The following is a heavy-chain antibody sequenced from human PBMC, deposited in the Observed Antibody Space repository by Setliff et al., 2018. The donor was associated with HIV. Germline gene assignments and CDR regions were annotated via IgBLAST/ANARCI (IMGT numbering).Heavy chain of an antibody. CDR3: ATHPPYRSAWYMRS. V-gene: IGHV1-24*01. CDR1: GFTLNELS. CDR2: FDPEAGEI. Sequence: ASVKVSCKISGFTLNELSIQWVRQAPAKGLEWMGGFDPEAGEIIYAQKLQGRVTMTKDTSTDTAYMDLSSLRSEDTAVYYCATHPPYRSAWYMRSWGQGTLVTVSS. J-gene: IGHJ5*02. D-gene: IGHD6-19*01.